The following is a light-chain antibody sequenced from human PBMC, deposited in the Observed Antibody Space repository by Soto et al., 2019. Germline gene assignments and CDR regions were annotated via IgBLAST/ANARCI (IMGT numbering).Light chain of an antibody. CDR2: DAS. CDR1: QTDSSY. V-gene: IGKV3-11*01. CDR3: QQRSN. Sequence: VLTHFRATLSWSPGERATLSCRAHQTDSSYLACYQQKPGQVPKLLLYDASNRAAGIPARFSGSGSGTHFTLTISGLEPEDFAVYYCQQRSNFGHGTLQEI. J-gene: IGKJ5*01.